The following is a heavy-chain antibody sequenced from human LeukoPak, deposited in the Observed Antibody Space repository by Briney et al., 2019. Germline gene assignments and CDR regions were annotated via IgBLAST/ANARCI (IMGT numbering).Heavy chain of an antibody. D-gene: IGHD6-13*01. J-gene: IGHJ4*02. CDR3: AKDPSWSGYFDY. Sequence: SVKVSCKASGGTFSSYAISWVRQAPGQGLEWMGGIIPIFGTANYAQKFQGRVTITADESTSTAYMELSSLRSEDTAVYYCAKDPSWSGYFDYWGQGTLVTVSS. V-gene: IGHV1-69*13. CDR1: GGTFSSYA. CDR2: IIPIFGTA.